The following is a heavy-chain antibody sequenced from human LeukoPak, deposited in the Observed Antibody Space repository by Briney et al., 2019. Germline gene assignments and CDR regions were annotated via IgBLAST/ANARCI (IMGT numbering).Heavy chain of an antibody. CDR2: ITDSGANT. V-gene: IGHV3-23*01. J-gene: IGHJ4*02. CDR3: ASPKGGEYHEALDH. Sequence: PGGSLRLSCTASGFTFSNYAVSWVRQAPGKGLEWVSAITDSGANTYYADSVMGRFTISRDNSKSILYLQMNSLRAEDTALYYCASPKGGEYHEALDHWGQGTLVTVSS. CDR1: GFTFSNYA. D-gene: IGHD2-2*01.